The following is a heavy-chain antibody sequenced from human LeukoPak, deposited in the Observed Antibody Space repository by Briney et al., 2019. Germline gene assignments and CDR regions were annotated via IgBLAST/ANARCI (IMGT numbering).Heavy chain of an antibody. CDR1: GYSFTNYW. D-gene: IGHD5-18*01. Sequence: GESLKISCKGSGYSFTNYWIGWVRQMPGKGPELMGIIYPGDSDTRYSPSFQGQVTISADKSISTAYLQWSSLKASDSAMYYCARHLRLWQNWFDPWGKGTLVSVSS. CDR2: IYPGDSDT. CDR3: ARHLRLWQNWFDP. J-gene: IGHJ5*02. V-gene: IGHV5-51*01.